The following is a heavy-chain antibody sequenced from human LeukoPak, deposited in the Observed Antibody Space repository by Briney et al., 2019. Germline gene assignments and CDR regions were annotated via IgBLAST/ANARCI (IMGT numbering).Heavy chain of an antibody. CDR3: ARHSYDSSDFHYMDV. D-gene: IGHD3-22*01. Sequence: GESLKISCKGSGYSFTSYWIGWGRPMPGKSLEWMGVIYPDDSDTRYSPSFQGQVTISADKSISTAYLQWSTLRASDTAIYYCARHSYDSSDFHYMDVWGKGTTVTISS. J-gene: IGHJ6*03. V-gene: IGHV5-51*01. CDR1: GYSFTSYW. CDR2: IYPDDSDT.